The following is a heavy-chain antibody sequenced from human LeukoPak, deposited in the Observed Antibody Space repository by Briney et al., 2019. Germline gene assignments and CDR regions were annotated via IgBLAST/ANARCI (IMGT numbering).Heavy chain of an antibody. J-gene: IGHJ4*02. CDR3: AREIYPNTGIVGATHFDY. V-gene: IGHV3-23*01. D-gene: IGHD1-26*01. CDR1: GFTFSSYA. CDR2: ISGSGGST. Sequence: GGSLRLSCAASGFTFSSYAMSWVRQAPGKGLEWVSAISGSGGSTYYADSVKGRFTISRDNSKNTLYLQMNSLRAEDTAVYYCAREIYPNTGIVGATHFDYWGQGTLVTVSS.